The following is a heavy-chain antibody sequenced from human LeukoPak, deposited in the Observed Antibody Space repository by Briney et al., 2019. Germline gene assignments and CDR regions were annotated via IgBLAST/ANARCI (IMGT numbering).Heavy chain of an antibody. J-gene: IGHJ4*02. D-gene: IGHD3-22*01. CDR3: AKEGAYYYDSSGYYY. V-gene: IGHV3-43*01. Sequence: GGSLRLSCEASGLSFGDYTMHWVRQAPGKGLEWVSLISWDGGSTYYADSVKGRFTISRDNSKNTLYLQMNSLRAEDTAVYYCAKEGAYYYDSSGYYYWGQGTLVTVSS. CDR2: ISWDGGST. CDR1: GLSFGDYT.